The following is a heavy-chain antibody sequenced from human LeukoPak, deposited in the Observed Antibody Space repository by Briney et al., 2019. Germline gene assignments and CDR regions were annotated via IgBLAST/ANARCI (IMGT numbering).Heavy chain of an antibody. CDR1: GDSIRSSSYY. Sequence: PSETLSLTCTVSGDSIRSSSYYWGWTRQPPGKGLEWIGNIYYSGSTYYNPSLTSRVTISVDTSKNQFSLKLSSVTAADTAVYYCARHFSGVWGTFWHYYFDYWAQGTLVTVSS. J-gene: IGHJ4*02. CDR3: ARHFSGVWGTFWHYYFDY. D-gene: IGHD3-16*01. V-gene: IGHV4-39*07. CDR2: IYYSGST.